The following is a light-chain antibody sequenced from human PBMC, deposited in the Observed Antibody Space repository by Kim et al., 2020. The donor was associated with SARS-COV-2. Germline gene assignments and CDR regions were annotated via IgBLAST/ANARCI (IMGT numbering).Light chain of an antibody. CDR1: QSVSNSY. V-gene: IGKV3-20*01. Sequence: SLSPGETAILSGRASQSVSNSYQAWYQLKPGQPPRLLIYDASHRATGIPDRFRGGGFGTDFTLTISRLQPEDSAVYYCQQYGPSYTFGQGTKLEIK. CDR2: DAS. J-gene: IGKJ2*01. CDR3: QQYGPSYT.